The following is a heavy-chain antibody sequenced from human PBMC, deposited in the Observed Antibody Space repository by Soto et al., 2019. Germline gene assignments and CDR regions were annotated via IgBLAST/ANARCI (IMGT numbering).Heavy chain of an antibody. V-gene: IGHV4-61*08. CDR2: IYYSGST. D-gene: IGHD5-12*01. Sequence: SETLSLTCTVSGGSISSGGYYWSWIRQHPGKGLEWIGYIYYSGSTNYNPSLKSRVTISVDTSKNQFSLKLSSVTAADTAVCYCASDGYNYKENQYFQHWGQGTLVTVFS. CDR1: GGSISSGGYY. J-gene: IGHJ1*01. CDR3: ASDGYNYKENQYFQH.